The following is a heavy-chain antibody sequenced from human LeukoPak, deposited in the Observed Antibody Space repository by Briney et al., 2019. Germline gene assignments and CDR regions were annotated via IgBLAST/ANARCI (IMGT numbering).Heavy chain of an antibody. CDR1: GFTLSTYW. V-gene: IGHV3-7*01. J-gene: IGHJ4*02. Sequence: GGSLRLSCEASGFTLSTYWMNWVRQVSGKGLDWVANINPDGSGKRYVDSVKGRFTIARDNADNSLSLQMNSLRAEDTAVYYCASWGAGGNSWGQGTLVTVSS. CDR2: INPDGSGK. CDR3: ASWGAGGNS. D-gene: IGHD3-16*01.